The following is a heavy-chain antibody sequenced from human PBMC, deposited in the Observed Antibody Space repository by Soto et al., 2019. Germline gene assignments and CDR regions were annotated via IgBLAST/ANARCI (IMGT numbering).Heavy chain of an antibody. CDR3: ARVLYCSGGSCSDY. CDR1: GGTFSSYA. CDR2: IIPIFGTA. J-gene: IGHJ4*02. D-gene: IGHD2-15*01. Sequence: QVQLVQSGAEVKKTGSSVKVSCKASGGTFSSYAISWVRQAPGQWLEWMGGIIPIFGTANYAQKFQGRVTITADESMSTAYMELSSLRSEDTAVYYCARVLYCSGGSCSDYWGQGTLVTVSS. V-gene: IGHV1-69*01.